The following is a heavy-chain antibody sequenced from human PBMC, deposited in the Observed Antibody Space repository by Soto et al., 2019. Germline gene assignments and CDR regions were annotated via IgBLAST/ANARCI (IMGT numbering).Heavy chain of an antibody. CDR3: ARDGYDGSGSPYPAY. CDR2: IYYLGST. Sequence: SETLSLTCSVSGCSMSEYFGSWIRPSPGKGLEWIGYIYYLGSTDYNPSLKSRVTISVDTSKRQFSLRLTSVTAADTAVYYCARDGYDGSGSPYPAYWGPGTQVT. D-gene: IGHD3-10*01. V-gene: IGHV4-59*01. CDR1: GCSMSEYF. J-gene: IGHJ4*02.